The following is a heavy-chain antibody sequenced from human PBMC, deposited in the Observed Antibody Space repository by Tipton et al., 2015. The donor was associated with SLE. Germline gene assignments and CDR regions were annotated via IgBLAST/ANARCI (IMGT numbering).Heavy chain of an antibody. J-gene: IGHJ3*01. CDR3: ARQGLPGAFDL. V-gene: IGHV4-31*01. CDR2: IYSNGIT. Sequence: TLSLTCTVSGASIGTPAYYWNWIRQHPGKGLEWIGYIYSNGITYYNPSLKSQSTISLDTSKNQFSLNLTSVTAADTAVYYCARQGLPGAFDLWGRGTLVTVSS. D-gene: IGHD2-21*02. CDR1: GASIGTPAYY.